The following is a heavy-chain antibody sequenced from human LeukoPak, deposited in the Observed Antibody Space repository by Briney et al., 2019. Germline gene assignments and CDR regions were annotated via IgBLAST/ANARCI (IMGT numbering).Heavy chain of an antibody. D-gene: IGHD3-22*01. Sequence: SQTLSLTCAISGDSVSSNSAAWNWIRQSPSRGLEWLGRTYYRSKWYNDYAVSVKSRITINPDTSKNQFSLQLNSVTPEDTAVYYCARDNDYYDSSGYYYRDASDIWGQGTMVTVSS. CDR1: GDSVSSNSAA. CDR3: ARDNDYYDSSGYYYRDASDI. CDR2: TYYRSKWYN. J-gene: IGHJ3*02. V-gene: IGHV6-1*01.